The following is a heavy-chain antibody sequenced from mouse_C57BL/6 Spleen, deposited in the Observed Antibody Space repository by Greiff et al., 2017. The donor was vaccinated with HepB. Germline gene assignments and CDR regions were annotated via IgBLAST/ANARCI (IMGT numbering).Heavy chain of an antibody. CDR1: GYTFTNYW. J-gene: IGHJ1*03. CDR2: IYPGGGYT. V-gene: IGHV1-63*01. CDR3: ARSPSYGSSYGYCDV. Sequence: QVQLKASGAELVRPGTSVKMSCKASGYTFTNYWIGWVKQRPGHGLEWIGDIYPGGGYTNYNEKFKGKATLTADKSSNKAYMQLRSLTSEDSAIYSFARSPSYGSSYGYCDVWGTGTTVTVSS. D-gene: IGHD1-1*01.